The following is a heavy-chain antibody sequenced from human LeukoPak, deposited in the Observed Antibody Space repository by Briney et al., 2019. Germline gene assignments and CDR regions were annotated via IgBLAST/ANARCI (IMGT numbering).Heavy chain of an antibody. CDR2: ISSSGSTI. D-gene: IGHD3-3*01. J-gene: IGHJ6*03. V-gene: IGHV3-48*03. CDR1: GFTFSSYE. CDR3: ARAAYDFWSGYYDGPHYYYYMDV. Sequence: PGGSLRLSCAASGFTFSSYEMNWVRQAPGKGLEWVSYISSSGSTIYYADSVKGRFTISRDNAKNSLYLQMNSLRAEDTAVYYCARAAYDFWSGYYDGPHYYYYMDVWGKGTTVTVSS.